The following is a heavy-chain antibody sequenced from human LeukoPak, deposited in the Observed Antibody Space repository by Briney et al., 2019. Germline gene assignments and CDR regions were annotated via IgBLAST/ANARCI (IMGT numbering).Heavy chain of an antibody. V-gene: IGHV3-21*01. CDR1: GFTFSSYS. CDR2: ISSSSSYI. D-gene: IGHD1-26*01. Sequence: RSGGSLRLSCAASGFTFSSYSMNWVRQAPGKGLEWASSISSSSSYIYYADSVKGRFTISRDNAKNSLYLQMNSLRAEDTAVYYCARDPTLTVGATFDYWGQGTLVTVSS. J-gene: IGHJ4*02. CDR3: ARDPTLTVGATFDY.